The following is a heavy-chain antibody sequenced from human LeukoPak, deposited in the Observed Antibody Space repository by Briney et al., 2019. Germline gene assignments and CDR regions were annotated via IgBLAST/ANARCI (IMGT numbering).Heavy chain of an antibody. J-gene: IGHJ4*02. CDR1: GGSISSSSYY. CDR3: ARDFVSELGHCSSTSCYARDY. CDR2: IYYSGST. V-gene: IGHV4-39*07. Sequence: SETLSLTCTVSGGSISSSSYYWGWIRQPPGKGLEWIGSIYYSGSTYYNPSLKSRVTISVDTSKNQFSLKLSSVTAADTAVYYCARDFVSELGHCSSTSCYARDYWGQGTLVTVSS. D-gene: IGHD2-2*01.